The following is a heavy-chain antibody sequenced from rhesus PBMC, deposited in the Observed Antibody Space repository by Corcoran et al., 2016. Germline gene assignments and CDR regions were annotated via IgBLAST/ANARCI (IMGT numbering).Heavy chain of an antibody. CDR2: IRKKANGGTA. V-gene: IGHV3S22*01. CDR1: DFSTSTANG. Sequence: VQLQESGPGLVKPSETLSLTCAVSDFSTSTANGWSWIRQAPGKGPEWVGFIRKKANGGTAEYAASVKGRFTISRDDSKSIVSLQMNSLKTEDTAVYYWARDSSGWLNSLDVWGRGVLVTVSS. D-gene: IGHD6-31*01. CDR3: ARDSSGWLNSLDV. J-gene: IGHJ5-2*02.